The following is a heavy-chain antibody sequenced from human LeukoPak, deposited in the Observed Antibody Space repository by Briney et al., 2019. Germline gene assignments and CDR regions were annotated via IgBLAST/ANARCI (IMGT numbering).Heavy chain of an antibody. V-gene: IGHV1-18*01. CDR1: GYTFSSYG. J-gene: IGHJ5*02. CDR2: ISTYNGDT. Sequence: GASVKVSCKTSGYTFSSYGINWVRPAPGQGLEWMGWISTYNGDTHYGQKVQGRVTMTTDTSTNTAYMELRSLTSDDTAVYYCVRGILSDDTLTGPWGQGTPVTVSS. D-gene: IGHD3-9*01. CDR3: VRGILSDDTLTGP.